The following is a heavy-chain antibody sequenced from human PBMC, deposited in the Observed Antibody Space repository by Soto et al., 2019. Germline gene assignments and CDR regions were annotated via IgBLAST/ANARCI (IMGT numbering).Heavy chain of an antibody. CDR3: AKEAPGGWHFFDT. V-gene: IGHV3-30*18. J-gene: IGHJ4*02. Sequence: GGSLRLSCAASGFTFRTYGMHWFRQAPGKGLEWVAFISDDGSQKYYGDSVKGRFTISRDNSKNTLSLRMISLRTEDTSVYYCAKEAPGGWHFFDTWGQGTLVTVSS. D-gene: IGHD6-19*01. CDR2: ISDDGSQK. CDR1: GFTFRTYG.